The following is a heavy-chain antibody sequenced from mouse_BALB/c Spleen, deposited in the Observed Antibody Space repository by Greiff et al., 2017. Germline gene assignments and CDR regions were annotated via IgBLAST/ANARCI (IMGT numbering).Heavy chain of an antibody. J-gene: IGHJ2*01. CDR1: GYTFTSYW. V-gene: IGHV1S81*02. CDR3: ARRYGPYFDY. Sequence: QVQLKQPGAELVKPGASVKLSCKASGYTFTSYWMHWVKQRPGQGLEWIGEINPSNGRTNYNEKFKSKATLTVDKSSSTAYMQLSSLTSEDSAVYYCARRYGPYFDYWGQGTTLTVSS. D-gene: IGHD1-2*01. CDR2: INPSNGRT.